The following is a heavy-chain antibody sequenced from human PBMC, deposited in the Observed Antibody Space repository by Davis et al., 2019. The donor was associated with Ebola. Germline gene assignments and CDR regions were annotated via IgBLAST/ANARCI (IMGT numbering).Heavy chain of an antibody. J-gene: IGHJ3*02. V-gene: IGHV4-31*03. D-gene: IGHD3-22*01. CDR1: GDSISSGDYY. Sequence: LRLSCNVSGDSISSGDYYWTWIRQHPGKGLAWIGYISESGTTYYNPSLKSRLIISIDTSKNQFSLSLSVVTAADTAIYYCARDHRFYEGSDYSRAFAIWGQGTMVTVSS. CDR2: ISESGTT. CDR3: ARDHRFYEGSDYSRAFAI.